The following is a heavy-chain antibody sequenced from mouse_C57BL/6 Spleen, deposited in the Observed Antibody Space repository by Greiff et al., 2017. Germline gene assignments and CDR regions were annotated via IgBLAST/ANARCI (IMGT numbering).Heavy chain of an antibody. V-gene: IGHV3-6*01. J-gene: IGHJ4*01. CDR2: ISYDGSN. D-gene: IGHD3-1*01. Sequence: VQLKESGPGLVKPSQSLSLTCSVTGYSITSGYYWNWIRQFPGNKLEWMGYISYDGSNNYNPSLKNRISITRHTSKNHFFLKLNSVTTEDTATYCCARQLPYAMDYWGQGTSVTVSS. CDR3: ARQLPYAMDY. CDR1: GYSITSGYY.